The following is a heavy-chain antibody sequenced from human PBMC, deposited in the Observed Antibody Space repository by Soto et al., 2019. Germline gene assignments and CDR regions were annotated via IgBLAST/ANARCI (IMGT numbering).Heavy chain of an antibody. J-gene: IGHJ4*02. CDR1: GDSIGSHY. CDR3: ARLPNSGPKPPFDY. Sequence: QVQLQESGPRLVKPSETLSLTCTVSGDSIGSHYWSWVRQSPGKGLECIGWIHYSGNYIYNPSLRGRVSMSPDTSRNQFSLRLTSVTAADTAVYYCARLPNSGPKPPFDYWGQGTLVTVSS. V-gene: IGHV4-59*08. D-gene: IGHD6-13*01. CDR2: IHYSGNY.